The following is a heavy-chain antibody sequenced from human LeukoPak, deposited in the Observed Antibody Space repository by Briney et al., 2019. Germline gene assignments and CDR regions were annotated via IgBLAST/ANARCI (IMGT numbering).Heavy chain of an antibody. J-gene: IGHJ4*02. CDR3: AKDGTSATHDAMVRGAKTPFDY. CDR1: GFTFDDYA. Sequence: GGSLRLSCAASGFTFDDYAMHWVRQAPGKGLEWVSGISWNSGSIGYADSVKGRFTISRDNSKNTLYLQMNSLRAEDTAVYYCAKDGTSATHDAMVRGAKTPFDYWGQGTLVTVSS. CDR2: ISWNSGSI. D-gene: IGHD3-10*01. V-gene: IGHV3-9*01.